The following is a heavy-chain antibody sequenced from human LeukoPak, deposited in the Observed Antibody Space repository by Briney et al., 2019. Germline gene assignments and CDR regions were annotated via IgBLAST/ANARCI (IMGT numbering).Heavy chain of an antibody. Sequence: SQTLSLTCAISGDSVSSNSVAWNWIRQSPSRGLEWLGRTYYRSNWYNDYAVSVKSRITINPDTSKNQFSLQLSSVTPEDTAMYYCARGYKYAYDYWGQGTLVTVSS. CDR1: GDSVSSNSVA. CDR3: ARGYKYAYDY. D-gene: IGHD5-18*01. V-gene: IGHV6-1*01. CDR2: TYYRSNWYN. J-gene: IGHJ4*02.